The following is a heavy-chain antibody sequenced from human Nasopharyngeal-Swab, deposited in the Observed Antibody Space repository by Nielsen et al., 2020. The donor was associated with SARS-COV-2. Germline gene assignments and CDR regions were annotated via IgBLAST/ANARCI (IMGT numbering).Heavy chain of an antibody. CDR3: ARGRRVVRGVIITNYYYYYYMDV. Sequence: RQAPGKGLEWIGSIYYSGSTYYNPSLKSRVTISVDTSKNQFSLKLSSVTAADTAVYYCARGRRVVRGVIITNYYYYYYMDVWGKGTTVTVSS. V-gene: IGHV4-39*01. D-gene: IGHD3-10*01. J-gene: IGHJ6*03. CDR2: IYYSGST.